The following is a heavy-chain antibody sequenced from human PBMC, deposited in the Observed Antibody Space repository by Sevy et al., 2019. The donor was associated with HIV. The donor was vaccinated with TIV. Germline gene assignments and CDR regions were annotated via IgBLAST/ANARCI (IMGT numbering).Heavy chain of an antibody. CDR1: GFFFEDYA. CDR3: AKDRGYDTGGSSFYFDS. V-gene: IGHV3-9*01. CDR2: SNRNSETV. Sequence: SLKISCAASGFFFEDYAMHWVRQVPGKGLEWVSGSNRNSETVEYADSVKGRFTISRDNAKKSLYLQIDSLRAGDTAFYFCAKDRGYDTGGSSFYFDSWGQGTLVTVSS. D-gene: IGHD2-8*02. J-gene: IGHJ4*02.